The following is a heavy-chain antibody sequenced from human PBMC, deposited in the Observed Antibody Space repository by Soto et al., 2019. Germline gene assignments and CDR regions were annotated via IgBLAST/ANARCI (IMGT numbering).Heavy chain of an antibody. CDR3: AKVDPGRSFNYYGMDV. CDR2: ISGSGGST. Sequence: EVQLLESGGGLVQPGGSLRLSCAASGFTFSSYAMSWVRQAPGKGLEWVSAISGSGGSTYYADSVKGRFTISRDNSKNTLYLQMNSLRAEDTAVYYCAKVDPGRSFNYYGMDVWGQGTTVTVSS. D-gene: IGHD3-10*01. CDR1: GFTFSSYA. V-gene: IGHV3-23*01. J-gene: IGHJ6*02.